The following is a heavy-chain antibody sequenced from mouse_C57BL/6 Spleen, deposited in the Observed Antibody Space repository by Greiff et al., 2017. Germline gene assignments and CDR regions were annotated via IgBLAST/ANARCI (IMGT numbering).Heavy chain of an antibody. CDR1: GFTFSSYG. V-gene: IGHV5-6*01. CDR2: ISSGGSYT. D-gene: IGHD2-5*01. CDR3: ARDSNYGGGGYFDV. J-gene: IGHJ1*03. Sequence: EVKLMESGGDLVKPGGSLKLSCAASGFTFSSYGMSWVRQTPDKRLEWVATISSGGSYTYYPDSVKGRFTISRDNAKNTLYLQMSSLKSEDTAMYYCARDSNYGGGGYFDVWGTGTTVTVSS.